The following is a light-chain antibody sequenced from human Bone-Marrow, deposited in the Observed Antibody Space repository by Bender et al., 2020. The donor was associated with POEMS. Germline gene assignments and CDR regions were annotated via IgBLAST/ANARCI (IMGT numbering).Light chain of an antibody. CDR3: ATWDDSRNGWV. J-gene: IGLJ3*02. CDR1: SSKFGSYP. Sequence: QSVLTQPPSASGTPGQRVTISCSGSSSKFGSYPVNWYQQLPGAAPKLVIFNNSQRPSGVADRFSGSNSGTSASLAISGLLSDDEADFYCATWDDSRNGWVFGGGTKLTVL. V-gene: IGLV1-44*01. CDR2: NNS.